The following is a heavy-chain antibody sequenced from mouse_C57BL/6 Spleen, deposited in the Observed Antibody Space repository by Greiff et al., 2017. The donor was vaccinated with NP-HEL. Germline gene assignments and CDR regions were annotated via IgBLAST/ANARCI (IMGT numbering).Heavy chain of an antibody. J-gene: IGHJ3*01. CDR2: FYPGRGSI. CDR3: ARHEALNWYGDWFAY. CDR1: GYTFTEYT. V-gene: IGHV1-62-2*01. Sequence: VQLQQSGAELVKPGASVKLSCKASGYTFTEYTIHWVKQRSGQGLEWIGWFYPGRGSIKYNEKFKDKATLTADKSSSTVYMGLSRLTSEDAAVYYCARHEALNWYGDWFAYWGQGTLVTVSA. D-gene: IGHD4-1*01.